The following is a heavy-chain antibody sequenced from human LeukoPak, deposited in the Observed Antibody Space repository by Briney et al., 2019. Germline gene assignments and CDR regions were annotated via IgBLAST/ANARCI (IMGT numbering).Heavy chain of an antibody. D-gene: IGHD6-6*01. J-gene: IGHJ5*02. Sequence: PSETLSLTCTVSGGSISSYYWSWIRQPPGKGLEWIGYIYYSGSTNYNPSLKSRVTISVDTSKNQFSLKLSSVTAADTAVYYCARDVYSSSSSDWFDPWGQGTLVTVSS. CDR2: IYYSGST. CDR3: ARDVYSSSSSDWFDP. CDR1: GGSISSYY. V-gene: IGHV4-59*12.